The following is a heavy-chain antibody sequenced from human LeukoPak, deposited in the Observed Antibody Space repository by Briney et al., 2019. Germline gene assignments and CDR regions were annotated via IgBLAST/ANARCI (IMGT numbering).Heavy chain of an antibody. CDR1: GFTVSSNY. J-gene: IGHJ4*02. Sequence: GGSLRLSCAASGFTVSSNYMSWVRQAPGKGLEWVSVIYSGGSTYYADSVKGRFTISRDNSKNTLYLQMNSLRAEDTAVYYCARYITRHYYYSSGYYHYFDYWGQGTLVTVSS. CDR2: IYSGGST. D-gene: IGHD3-22*01. CDR3: ARYITRHYYYSSGYYHYFDY. V-gene: IGHV3-53*01.